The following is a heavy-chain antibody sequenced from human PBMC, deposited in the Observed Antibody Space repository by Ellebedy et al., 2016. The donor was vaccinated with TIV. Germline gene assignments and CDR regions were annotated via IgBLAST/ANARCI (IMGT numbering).Heavy chain of an antibody. Sequence: ASVKVSCKASGYTFTGYYMHWVRQAPGQGLEWMGWINPNSGGTNYAQKFQGRVTMTRDTSIPTAYMELSRLRSDDTAMYYCARGCSSTSCSGDYYYGMTVWGQGTLVTVSS. CDR3: ARGCSSTSCSGDYYYGMTV. J-gene: IGHJ6*02. CDR1: GYTFTGYY. CDR2: INPNSGGT. D-gene: IGHD2-2*01. V-gene: IGHV1-2*02.